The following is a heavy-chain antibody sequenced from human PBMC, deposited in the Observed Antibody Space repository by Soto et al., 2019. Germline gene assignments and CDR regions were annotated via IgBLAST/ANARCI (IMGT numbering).Heavy chain of an antibody. D-gene: IGHD5-18*01. CDR3: ARRYGSFFAY. J-gene: IGHJ4*02. V-gene: IGHV4-59*08. CDR1: GGSISSYY. CDR2: IYYSGST. Sequence: SETLSLTCTVSGGSISSYYWSWIRQPPGKGLEWIGYIYYSGSTNYNPSLKSRVTISVDTSKNQFSLKLSSVTAADTAVYYCARRYGSFFAYWGQGTLVTVSP.